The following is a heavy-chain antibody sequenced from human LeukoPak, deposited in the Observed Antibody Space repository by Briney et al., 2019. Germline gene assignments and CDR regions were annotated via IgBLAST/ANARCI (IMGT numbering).Heavy chain of an antibody. Sequence: SVKVSCKASGGTFSSYAISWVRQAPGQGLEWMGGIIPIFGTANYAQKFQGRVTITADKSTSTAYMELSSLRSEDTAVYYCATDMDIVATIMNYWGQGTLVTVSS. CDR2: IIPIFGTA. J-gene: IGHJ4*02. CDR1: GGTFSSYA. CDR3: ATDMDIVATIMNY. D-gene: IGHD5-12*01. V-gene: IGHV1-69*06.